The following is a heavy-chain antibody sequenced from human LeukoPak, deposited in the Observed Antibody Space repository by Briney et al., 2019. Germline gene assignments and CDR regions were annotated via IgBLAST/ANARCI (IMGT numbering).Heavy chain of an antibody. V-gene: IGHV6-1*01. Sequence: WQTLSLTCAISGDSVSSNSAAWNWLRPAPSRGLEWLGRTYYRSKWYNDYAVSVKSRITINPDTSKNQFSLQLNSVTPEDTALYYCARVHDSLDAFDIWGQGTMVTVSS. D-gene: IGHD3-9*01. CDR1: GDSVSSNSAA. CDR3: ARVHDSLDAFDI. CDR2: TYYRSKWYN. J-gene: IGHJ3*02.